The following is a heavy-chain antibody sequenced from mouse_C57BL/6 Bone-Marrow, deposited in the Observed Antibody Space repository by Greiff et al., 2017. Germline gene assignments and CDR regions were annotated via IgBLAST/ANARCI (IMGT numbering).Heavy chain of an antibody. CDR1: GYTFTDYY. J-gene: IGHJ2*01. D-gene: IGHD2-4*01. Sequence: EVQLQQSGPELVKPGASVKISCKASGYTFTDYYMNWVKQSHGKSLEWIGDIDPNTGGTSYNQKFKGKATLTVDKSSSTAYMELRSLTSEDSAVYYCARSRVYDYDGFDYWGQGTTLTVSS. CDR3: ARSRVYDYDGFDY. V-gene: IGHV1-26*01. CDR2: IDPNTGGT.